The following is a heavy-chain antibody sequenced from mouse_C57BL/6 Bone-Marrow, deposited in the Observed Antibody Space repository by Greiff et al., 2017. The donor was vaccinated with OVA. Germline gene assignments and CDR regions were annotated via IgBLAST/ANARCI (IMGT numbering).Heavy chain of an antibody. Sequence: DVMLVESGGGLVKPGGSLKLSCAASGFTFSSYTMSWVRQTPEKRLEWVATISGGGGNTYYPDSVKGRFTISRDNAKNTLYLQMSSLRSEDTALYYCARRYDRPYYAMDYWGQGTSVTVSS. D-gene: IGHD2-3*01. J-gene: IGHJ4*01. CDR2: ISGGGGNT. CDR1: GFTFSSYT. CDR3: ARRYDRPYYAMDY. V-gene: IGHV5-9*01.